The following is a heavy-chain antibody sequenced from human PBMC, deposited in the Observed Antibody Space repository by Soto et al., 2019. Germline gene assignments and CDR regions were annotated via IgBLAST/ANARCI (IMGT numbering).Heavy chain of an antibody. J-gene: IGHJ4*02. CDR1: GYTFTSYG. CDR2: ISSDNGDT. D-gene: IGHD3-3*01. V-gene: IGHV1-18*01. CDR3: ARDALPYYEWSPGSLDY. Sequence: QVQLVQSGAEVKKPGASVKVSCKASGYTFTSYGMNWVRQAPGQGLEWMGGISSDNGDTNYAQKLQGRVTMTTDTSTSTAYMELRSLRSDDTAVYYCARDALPYYEWSPGSLDYWGQGTLVTVSS.